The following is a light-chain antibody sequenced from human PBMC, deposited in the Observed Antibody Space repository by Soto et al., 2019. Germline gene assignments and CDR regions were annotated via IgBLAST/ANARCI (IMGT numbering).Light chain of an antibody. CDR3: AAWDDSLNGVV. Sequence: QSVLTQPPSASETPGQRVTISCSGSSSNIGSYTVNWYQQFPGTTPKLLIERNNQRPSGVPDRFSGSKSGTSASLAISGLQSEDEADYYCAAWDDSLNGVVFGGGTTLTVL. CDR1: SSNIGSYT. V-gene: IGLV1-44*01. J-gene: IGLJ2*01. CDR2: RNN.